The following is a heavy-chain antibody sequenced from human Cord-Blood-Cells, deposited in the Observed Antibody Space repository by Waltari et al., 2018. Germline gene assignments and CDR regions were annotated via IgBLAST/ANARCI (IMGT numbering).Heavy chain of an antibody. CDR2: INHSGST. CDR1: GGSFSGYY. V-gene: IGHV4-34*01. J-gene: IGHJ4*02. CDR3: ARVTRSYYDY. Sequence: QVQLQQWGAGLLKPSETLSLTCAVYGGSFSGYYWSWIRQPPGKGREWIGEINHSGSTNYNPSLKSRVTISVDTSKNQFSLKLSSVTAADTAVYYCARVTRSYYDYWGQGTLVTVSS.